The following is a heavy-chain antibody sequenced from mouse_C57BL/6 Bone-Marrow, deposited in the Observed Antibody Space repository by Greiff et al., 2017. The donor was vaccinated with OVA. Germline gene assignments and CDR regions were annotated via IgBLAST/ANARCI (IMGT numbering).Heavy chain of an antibody. J-gene: IGHJ4*01. CDR1: GFSLTSYG. Sequence: VQLQQSGPGLVQPSQSLSITCTVSGFSLTSYGVHWVRQSPGKGLEWLGVIWRGGSTDYNAAFISRLSISKDNSKSQVFFKMNSLQADDTAIYYCARKSPTEGAMDYWGQGTSVTVSS. CDR2: IWRGGST. D-gene: IGHD1-1*01. V-gene: IGHV2-2*01. CDR3: ARKSPTEGAMDY.